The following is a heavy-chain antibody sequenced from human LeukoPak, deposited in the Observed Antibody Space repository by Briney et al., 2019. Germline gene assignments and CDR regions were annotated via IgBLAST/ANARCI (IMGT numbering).Heavy chain of an antibody. CDR3: ARLRLWFGELLLGNY. J-gene: IGHJ4*02. CDR1: GFTFADYA. CDR2: ISSSGSTI. V-gene: IGHV3-48*03. Sequence: GGSLRLSCTTSGFTFADYAMSWFRQAPGKGLEWVSYISSSGSTIYYADSVKGRFTISRDNAKNSLYLQMNSLRAEDTAVYYCARLRLWFGELLLGNYWGQGTLVTVSS. D-gene: IGHD3-10*01.